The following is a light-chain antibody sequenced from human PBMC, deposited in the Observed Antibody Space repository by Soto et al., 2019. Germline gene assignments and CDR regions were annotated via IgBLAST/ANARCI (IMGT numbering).Light chain of an antibody. J-gene: IGLJ2*01. V-gene: IGLV1-40*01. CDR1: SSNIGAGYD. CDR2: AND. CDR3: QSFDISLSTSV. Sequence: QSVLTQPPSVSGAPGQRVSISCTGSSSNIGAGYDVHWYQQIPGTAPKLLIFANDNRPSWVPDRFSGSKSGTSASLAINGLQAEDEADYYCQSFDISLSTSVFGGGTKLTVL.